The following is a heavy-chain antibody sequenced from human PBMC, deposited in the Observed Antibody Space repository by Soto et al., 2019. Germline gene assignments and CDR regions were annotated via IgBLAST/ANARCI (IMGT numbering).Heavy chain of an antibody. D-gene: IGHD2-15*01. Sequence: EVQLVESGGGFIQPGGSLRLSCAASGLPISNAWMNWVRQAPGKGLEWVGRIKTKTEGGPTDYAAAVKGRFTVSRDESKNTLYLQMNSLKTEDTAVYYCTTGSVEGVWGQGTTVTVSS. CDR1: GLPISNAW. V-gene: IGHV3-15*07. CDR2: IKTKTEGGPT. J-gene: IGHJ6*02. CDR3: TTGSVEGV.